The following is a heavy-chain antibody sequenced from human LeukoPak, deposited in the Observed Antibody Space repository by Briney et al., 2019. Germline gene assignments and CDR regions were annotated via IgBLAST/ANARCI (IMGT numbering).Heavy chain of an antibody. CDR1: GGSIIRSSYY. Sequence: SETLSLTCTVSGGSIIRSSYYWGWIRQPPGKGLEWIGTVYYSGSTSYNPSLKSRLTISVDTSKNQFSLKLSSVTAADTAIYYCATHVDASIGYCFGSWGQGTLVTVSS. CDR2: VYYSGST. J-gene: IGHJ4*02. V-gene: IGHV4-39*01. D-gene: IGHD6-6*01. CDR3: ATHVDASIGYCFGS.